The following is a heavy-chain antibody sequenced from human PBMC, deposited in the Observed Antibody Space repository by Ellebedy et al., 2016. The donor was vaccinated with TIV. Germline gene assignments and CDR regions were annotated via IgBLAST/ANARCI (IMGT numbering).Heavy chain of an antibody. V-gene: IGHV4-39*07. CDR3: ARAGVGLDY. J-gene: IGHJ4*02. Sequence: SETLSLTXTVSGGSISSSSSYWGWIRQPPGKGLEWIGNIYYSGSTYYNPSLMSRVTISVGTSKNQFSLKLSSVTAADTAVYYCARAGVGLDYWGQGTLVTVSS. CDR1: GGSISSSSSY. D-gene: IGHD3-10*01. CDR2: IYYSGST.